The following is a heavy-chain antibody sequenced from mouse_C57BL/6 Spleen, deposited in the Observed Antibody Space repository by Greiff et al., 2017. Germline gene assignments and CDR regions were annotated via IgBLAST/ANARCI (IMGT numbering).Heavy chain of an antibody. Sequence: DVQLVESGGGLVQPGGSLKLSCAASGFTFSDYYMYWVRQTPEKRLEWVAYISNGGGSTYYPDTVKGRFTISRDNAKNTLYLQMSRLMSEDTAMYYSARLFMDYWGQGTSVTVSS. J-gene: IGHJ4*01. CDR3: ARLFMDY. CDR2: ISNGGGST. CDR1: GFTFSDYY. V-gene: IGHV5-12*01.